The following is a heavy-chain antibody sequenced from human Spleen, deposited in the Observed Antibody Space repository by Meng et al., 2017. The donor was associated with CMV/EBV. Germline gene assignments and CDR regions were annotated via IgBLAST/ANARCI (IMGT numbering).Heavy chain of an antibody. CDR1: GFTFSTAW. V-gene: IGHV3-15*05. J-gene: IGHJ4*02. D-gene: IGHD4/OR15-4a*01. CDR3: AKEVYGGKFFGAPRKYYFDY. Sequence: GGPLRLSCAASGFTFSTAWMGWVRQAPGKGLEWVGRIKGRTDGGTKDYAAPVKGRFTISRDDSKNMVYLQMNSLRAEDMALYYCAKEVYGGKFFGAPRKYYFDYWGQGTLVTVSS. CDR2: IKGRTDGGTK.